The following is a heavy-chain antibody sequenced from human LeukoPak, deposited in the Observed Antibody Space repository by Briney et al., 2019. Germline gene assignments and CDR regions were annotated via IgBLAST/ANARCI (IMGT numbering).Heavy chain of an antibody. V-gene: IGHV4-4*09. D-gene: IGHD4-23*01. CDR1: GGSINSYY. CDR2: IPPSGST. CDR3: ATDYGGNSDWYFDL. Sequence: PSETLSLTCTVSGGSINSYYWSWIRQPPGKGLEWIGCIPPSGSTNYNPSLESRLTISVDMSKNHFSLRLTSVTAADTAVYYCATDYGGNSDWYFDLWGRGTLVTVSS. J-gene: IGHJ2*01.